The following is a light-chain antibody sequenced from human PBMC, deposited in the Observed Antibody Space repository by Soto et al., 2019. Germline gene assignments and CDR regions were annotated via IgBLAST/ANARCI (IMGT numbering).Light chain of an antibody. V-gene: IGLV1-44*01. CDR1: NSNIGSNT. J-gene: IGLJ1*01. CDR3: AAWDDSLNGRV. CDR2: YDN. Sequence: QSVLTQPPSASGTPGQRVTISCSGSNSNIGSNTVNWYQQLPGTAPKLLIYYDNLRPSGVPDRISGSKSGTSASLAISGLQSDDEADYYCAAWDDSLNGRVFGTLTKLTVL.